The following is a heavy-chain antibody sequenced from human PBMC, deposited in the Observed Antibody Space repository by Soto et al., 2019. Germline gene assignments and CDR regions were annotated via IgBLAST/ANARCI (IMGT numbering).Heavy chain of an antibody. Sequence: GGSLRLSCAASGFTFSSYGMHWVRQAPGKGLEWVAVIWYDGSNKYYADSVKGRFTISRDNSKNTLYLQMNSLRAEDTAVYYCARAHVDTAMNFDYWGQGTLVTVSS. D-gene: IGHD5-18*01. V-gene: IGHV3-33*01. J-gene: IGHJ4*02. CDR1: GFTFSSYG. CDR2: IWYDGSNK. CDR3: ARAHVDTAMNFDY.